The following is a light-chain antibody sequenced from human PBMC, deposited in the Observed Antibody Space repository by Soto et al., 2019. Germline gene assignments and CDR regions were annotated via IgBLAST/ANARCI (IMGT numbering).Light chain of an antibody. CDR1: QSVLYSSNNKNY. Sequence: DIVMTQSPDSLAVSLGEGATINCKSSQSVLYSSNNKNYLAWYQQKSGQPPKLLIYWASTRESGVPDRFSGSGSGTDFTLTISSLQAEDVAVYYCQQYYSTPRTFGQGTKVEIK. CDR3: QQYYSTPRT. J-gene: IGKJ1*01. V-gene: IGKV4-1*01. CDR2: WAS.